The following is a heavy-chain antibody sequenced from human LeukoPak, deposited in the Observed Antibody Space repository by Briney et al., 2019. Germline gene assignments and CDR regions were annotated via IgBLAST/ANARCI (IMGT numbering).Heavy chain of an antibody. CDR1: GGSISSNEYY. D-gene: IGHD4-17*01. Sequence: SETLSLTCTVSGGSISSNEYYWGWIRQPPGKGLEWIANMYYSGSTYYNPSLKSRVTISIDTSKNQLSLKLSSVTAADTAVYYCARDGTTVSPAVWGKGTTVTVSS. CDR2: MYYSGST. CDR3: ARDGTTVSPAV. V-gene: IGHV4-39*07. J-gene: IGHJ6*04.